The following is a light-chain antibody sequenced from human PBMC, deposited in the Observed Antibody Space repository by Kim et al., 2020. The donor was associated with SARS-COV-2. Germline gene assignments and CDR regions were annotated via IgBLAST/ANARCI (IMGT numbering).Light chain of an antibody. J-gene: IGLJ3*02. Sequence: QPVLAQPPSVSGTPGQTVTISCSGSSSNIGRNTVNWYQQFPGAAPKLLIYTDDQRPSGVPDRFSGSKSGTSASLTISGLQSEDEADYYCAAWDDSLNGRGLFGGGTQLTVL. V-gene: IGLV1-44*01. CDR2: TDD. CDR1: SSNIGRNT. CDR3: AAWDDSLNGRGL.